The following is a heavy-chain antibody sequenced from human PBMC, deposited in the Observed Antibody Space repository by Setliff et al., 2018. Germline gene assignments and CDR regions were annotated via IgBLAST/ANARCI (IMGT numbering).Heavy chain of an antibody. V-gene: IGHV3-23*01. CDR3: ARGVSSGYYYEAAFDI. D-gene: IGHD3-22*01. CDR1: GFTFSNSA. Sequence: GGSLRLSCAAAGFTFSNSAMTWVRQGPGKGLEWVSTISGYGGSTYYADSVKGQFTISRDNSKNTLYLQMNSLRAEDTAVYYCARGVSSGYYYEAAFDIWGQGTMVTVSS. CDR2: ISGYGGST. J-gene: IGHJ3*02.